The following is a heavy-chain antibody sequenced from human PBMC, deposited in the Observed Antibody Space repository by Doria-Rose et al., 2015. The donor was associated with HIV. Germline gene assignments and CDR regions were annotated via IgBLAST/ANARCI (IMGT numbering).Heavy chain of an antibody. CDR3: ARIKSSRWYHKYYFDF. CDR2: IFSDDER. Sequence: SGPVLVKPTETLTLTCTVSGVSLSSPGMGVSWIRQPPGKALKWLANIFSDDERSYRSSLKSRLTISRGTSKSRVVLTVTDMDPVDTATYYCARIKSSRWYHKYYFDFWGQGTLVIVSA. D-gene: IGHD6-13*01. CDR1: GVSLSSPGMG. V-gene: IGHV2-26*01. J-gene: IGHJ4*02.